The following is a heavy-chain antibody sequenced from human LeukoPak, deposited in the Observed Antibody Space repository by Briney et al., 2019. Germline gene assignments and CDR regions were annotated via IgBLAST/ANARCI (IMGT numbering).Heavy chain of an antibody. V-gene: IGHV3-7*01. D-gene: IGHD1-26*01. Sequence: SGGSLRLSCAASGFTFSSYWMSWVRQAPGEGLEWVANIKQDGSEKYYVDSVKGRFTISRDNAKNSLYLQMESLRVEDTAVYYCANFQTVGVGPFEHWGQGTLVTVSS. CDR3: ANFQTVGVGPFEH. CDR2: IKQDGSEK. J-gene: IGHJ5*02. CDR1: GFTFSSYW.